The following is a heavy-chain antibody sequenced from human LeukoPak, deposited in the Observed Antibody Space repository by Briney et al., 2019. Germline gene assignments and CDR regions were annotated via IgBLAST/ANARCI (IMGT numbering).Heavy chain of an antibody. D-gene: IGHD4-23*01. CDR3: AKDLRKLGDYGGSTY. J-gene: IGHJ4*02. Sequence: GGSLRLSCGASGFTFRNYAMIWVRQAPGKGLGWVSAISGSGDSTYYADSVKGRFTISRDNSNNTLYLQTNSLRADDTAVYYCAKDLRKLGDYGGSTYWGQGTLVTVSS. V-gene: IGHV3-23*01. CDR1: GFTFRNYA. CDR2: ISGSGDST.